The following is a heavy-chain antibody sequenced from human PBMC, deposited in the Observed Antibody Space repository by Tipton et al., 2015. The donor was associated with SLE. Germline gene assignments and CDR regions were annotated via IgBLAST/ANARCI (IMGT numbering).Heavy chain of an antibody. CDR1: GGSISSDTYY. CDR2: IYTSGST. J-gene: IGHJ6*03. Sequence: TLSLTCIVSGGSISSDTYYWSWLRQPAGKGLEWIGHIYTSGSTNYNPSLKTRVTISVDMSKNQFSLKLSSVTAADTAVYYCARGGAARPNYYYMDVWGKGTTVTVSS. V-gene: IGHV4-61*09. CDR3: ARGGAARPNYYYMDV. D-gene: IGHD6-6*01.